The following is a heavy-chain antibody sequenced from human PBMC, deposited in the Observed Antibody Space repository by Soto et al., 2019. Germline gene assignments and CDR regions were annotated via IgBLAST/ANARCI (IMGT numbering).Heavy chain of an antibody. CDR3: TQVYGSGSWGWYFHS. CDR2: VFWDGGE. J-gene: IGHJ4*02. CDR1: GFSLTTTGVG. Sequence: QITLRESGPSLVKPTETLTLTCTFSGFSLTTTGVGVGWIRQPPGKALEWLAVVFWDGGERYSPSLKSRVTITKDTSNDQVVFTMTNMDPADTAPHSCTQVYGSGSWGWYFHSWGQGTLVSVSS. D-gene: IGHD1-26*01. V-gene: IGHV2-5*02.